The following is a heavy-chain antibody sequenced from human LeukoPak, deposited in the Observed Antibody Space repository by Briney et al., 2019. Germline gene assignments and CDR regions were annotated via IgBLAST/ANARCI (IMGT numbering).Heavy chain of an antibody. V-gene: IGHV3-23*01. Sequence: GGSLRLSCAASGFTFSIYAMSWVRHAPGKGLEGVSAISGSGGSTYYADSVKGRFTISRDNPKNTLYLQMNSLRAEDTAVYYCAKEWGIIVVVSLDYWGQGTLVTVSS. CDR3: AKEWGIIVVVSLDY. CDR1: GFTFSIYA. D-gene: IGHD2-2*01. CDR2: ISGSGGST. J-gene: IGHJ4*02.